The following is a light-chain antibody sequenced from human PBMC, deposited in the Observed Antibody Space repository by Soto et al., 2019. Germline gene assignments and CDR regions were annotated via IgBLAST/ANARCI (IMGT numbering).Light chain of an antibody. Sequence: IVLTQSPGTLSLSPGERATLSFRASQSVSSSYLAWYQQKPGQAPRLLIYGASTRATGLPARFSGSGSGTQFTLTISSLQSEDFAVYYCQQYNNWPITFGQGTRLEI. CDR1: QSVSSSY. V-gene: IGKV3-15*01. CDR3: QQYNNWPIT. CDR2: GAS. J-gene: IGKJ5*01.